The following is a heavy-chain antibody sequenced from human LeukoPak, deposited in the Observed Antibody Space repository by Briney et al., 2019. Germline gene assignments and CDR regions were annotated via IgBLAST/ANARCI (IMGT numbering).Heavy chain of an antibody. V-gene: IGHV4-30-2*05. CDR1: GGSISSGGYY. Sequence: PSETLSLTCTVSGGSISSGGYYWSWIRQPPGKGLEWIGYIYHSGSTYYNPSLKSRVTISVDTSKNQFSLKLSSVTAADTAVYYCARGEYSSSNDAFDIWGQGTMVTVSS. D-gene: IGHD6-6*01. CDR3: ARGEYSSSNDAFDI. CDR2: IYHSGST. J-gene: IGHJ3*02.